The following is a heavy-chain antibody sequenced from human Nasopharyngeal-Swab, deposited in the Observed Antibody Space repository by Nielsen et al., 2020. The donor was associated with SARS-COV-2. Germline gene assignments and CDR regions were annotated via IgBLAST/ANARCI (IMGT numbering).Heavy chain of an antibody. J-gene: IGHJ4*02. CDR2: ISSSSSYI. D-gene: IGHD1-26*01. V-gene: IGHV3-21*01. CDR1: GFTFSSYS. CDR3: ARREEWERKRGRGALGYFDY. Sequence: GGSLRLSCAASGFTFSSYSMNWVRQAPGKGLEWVSSISSSSSYIYYADSVKGRFTISRDNAKNSLYLQMNSLRAEDTAVYYCARREEWERKRGRGALGYFDYWGQGTLVTVSS.